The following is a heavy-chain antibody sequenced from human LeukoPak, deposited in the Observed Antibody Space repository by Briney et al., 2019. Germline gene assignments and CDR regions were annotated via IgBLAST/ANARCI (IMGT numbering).Heavy chain of an antibody. CDR2: LTNSGGSGGVT. Sequence: GGSLRLSCAASGFTFSTYAMSWVRQAPGKGLEWVSALTNSGGSGGVTYYADSVKGRFIISRDNSKSTLYLQMNSLRAEDTAVYYCAKHRETRRYFDWLLSPVAPFDPWGQGTLVTVSS. CDR3: AKHRETRRYFDWLLSPVAPFDP. CDR1: GFTFSTYA. D-gene: IGHD3-9*01. J-gene: IGHJ5*02. V-gene: IGHV3-23*01.